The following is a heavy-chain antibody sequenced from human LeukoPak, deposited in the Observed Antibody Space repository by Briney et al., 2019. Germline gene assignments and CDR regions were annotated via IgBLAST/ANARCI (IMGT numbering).Heavy chain of an antibody. Sequence: GGSLRLSCAASGFTVSSNYMSWVRQAPGKGLEWVSVIYSGGSTYYADSVKGRFIISRDNAKNSLYLQMSSLRAEDTAVYYCATSAVAGYYSWGQGTLVTVSS. CDR2: IYSGGST. CDR1: GFTVSSNY. J-gene: IGHJ5*02. CDR3: ATSAVAGYYS. V-gene: IGHV3-53*01. D-gene: IGHD3-9*01.